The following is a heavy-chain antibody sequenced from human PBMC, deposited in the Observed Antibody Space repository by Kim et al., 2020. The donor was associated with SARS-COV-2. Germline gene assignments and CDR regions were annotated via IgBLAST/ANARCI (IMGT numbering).Heavy chain of an antibody. CDR1: GYALTELS. CDR2: FDPEDGET. Sequence: ASVKVSCKVSGYALTELSMHWVRQAPGKGLEWMGGFDPEDGETIYAQKFQGRVTMTEDTSTDTAYMELSSLRSEDTAVYYCATRQFQATVVRGVEKNREFDYWGQGTLVTVSS. D-gene: IGHD3-10*01. CDR3: ATRQFQATVVRGVEKNREFDY. J-gene: IGHJ4*02. V-gene: IGHV1-24*01.